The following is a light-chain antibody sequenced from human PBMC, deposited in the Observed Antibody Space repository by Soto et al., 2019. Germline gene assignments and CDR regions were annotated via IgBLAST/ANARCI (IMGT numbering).Light chain of an antibody. CDR1: QSVSSY. CDR3: QQRGDWPPSIT. J-gene: IGKJ5*01. CDR2: DAS. V-gene: IGKV3-11*01. Sequence: EIVLTQSPATLSLSPGERATLSCRASQSVSSYLAWYQQKPGQAPRLLIYDASNRATGIPARFSGSGSGTDFTLTISSLDPEEFAVYFCQQRGDWPPSITFGQGTRLEIK.